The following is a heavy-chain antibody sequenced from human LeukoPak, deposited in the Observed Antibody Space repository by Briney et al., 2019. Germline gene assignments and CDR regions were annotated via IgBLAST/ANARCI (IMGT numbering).Heavy chain of an antibody. CDR2: IYHSGST. CDR3: ARDGIAAAGINWFDP. V-gene: IGHV4-30-2*01. CDR1: GGSISSGGYS. Sequence: SETLSLTCAVSGGSISSGGYSWSWIRQPPGKGLEWIGYIYHSGSTYYNPSLKSRVTISVDRSKNQFSLKLSSVTAADTAVYYCARDGIAAAGINWFDPWGQGTLVTVSS. D-gene: IGHD6-13*01. J-gene: IGHJ5*02.